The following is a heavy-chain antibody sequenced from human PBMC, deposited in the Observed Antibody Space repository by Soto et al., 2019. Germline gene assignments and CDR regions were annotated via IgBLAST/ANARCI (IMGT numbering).Heavy chain of an antibody. J-gene: IGHJ6*02. Sequence: ASVKVSCKASGGTFSSYTISWVRQAPGQGLEWMGRIIPILGIANYAQKFQGRVTITADKSTSTAYMELSSLRSEDTAVYYCARDSTPVGATTSYGMDVWGQGTTVTVSS. CDR2: IIPILGIA. CDR1: GGTFSSYT. D-gene: IGHD1-26*01. V-gene: IGHV1-69*04. CDR3: ARDSTPVGATTSYGMDV.